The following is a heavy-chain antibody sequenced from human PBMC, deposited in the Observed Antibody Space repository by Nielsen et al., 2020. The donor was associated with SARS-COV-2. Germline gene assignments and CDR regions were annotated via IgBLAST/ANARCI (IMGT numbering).Heavy chain of an antibody. D-gene: IGHD4-17*01. Sequence: SVQVSCKASGGTFSSYAISWVRQAPGQGLEWMGGIIPIFGTANYAQKFQGRVTITADKSTSTAYMELSSLRSEDTAVYYCAREGDYGDYGWFDPWGQGTLVTVSS. CDR2: IIPIFGTA. J-gene: IGHJ5*02. CDR1: GGTFSSYA. CDR3: AREGDYGDYGWFDP. V-gene: IGHV1-69*06.